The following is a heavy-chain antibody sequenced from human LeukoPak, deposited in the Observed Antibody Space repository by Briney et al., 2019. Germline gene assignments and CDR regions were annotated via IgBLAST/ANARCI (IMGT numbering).Heavy chain of an antibody. CDR3: ARDRRDAFDI. V-gene: IGHV4-31*03. Sequence: PSETLSLTCTVSGGSISSGGYYWSWIRQHPGKGLEWIGYIYYSGSTYYNPSLKSRVTISVDTSKNQFSLKLSSVTAADTAVYYCARDRRDAFDIWGQGTMVTVSS. CDR2: IYYSGST. J-gene: IGHJ3*02. CDR1: GGSISSGGYY.